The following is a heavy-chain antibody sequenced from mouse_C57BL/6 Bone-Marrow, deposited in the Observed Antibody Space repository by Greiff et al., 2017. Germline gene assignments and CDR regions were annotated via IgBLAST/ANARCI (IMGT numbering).Heavy chain of an antibody. CDR1: GYTFTSYG. Sequence: QVQLKESGAELARPGASVKLSCKASGYTFTSYGISWVKQRPGQGLEWIGEIYPRSGNTYYNEKFKGKATLTADKSSSTAYMELRSLTSEDSAVYFCARWDYYGSSYGRYFDVWGTGTTVTVSA. CDR3: ARWDYYGSSYGRYFDV. CDR2: IYPRSGNT. J-gene: IGHJ1*03. V-gene: IGHV1-81*01. D-gene: IGHD1-1*01.